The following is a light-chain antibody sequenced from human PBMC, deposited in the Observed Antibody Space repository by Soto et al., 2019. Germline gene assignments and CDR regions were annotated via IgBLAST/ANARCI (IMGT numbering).Light chain of an antibody. V-gene: IGKV3D-20*02. J-gene: IGKJ4*01. Sequence: EIVLTQSPGTLSLSPGERATLSCRASQSVASRNLAWYQQKSGQAPRLLIYGASSRAIHTPDRFSGSGSGTDFTLTISGLEPEDFAVYYCQQRSNWPLTFGGGTRVEI. CDR3: QQRSNWPLT. CDR2: GAS. CDR1: QSVASRN.